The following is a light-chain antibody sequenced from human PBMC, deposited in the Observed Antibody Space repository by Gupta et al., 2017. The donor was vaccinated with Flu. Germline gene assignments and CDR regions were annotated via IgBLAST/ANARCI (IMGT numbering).Light chain of an antibody. Sequence: QSVLTQRPSVSAAPGQKVTLSCSGRGSNIGSNYVSWSQQFPGTAPRLLMFDNNERPSGMPDRFSGSKSGTSASLGITGLQTGDEADYYCGTWENSLSAGVFGGGTKVTVL. CDR3: GTWENSLSAGV. J-gene: IGLJ3*02. CDR2: DNN. V-gene: IGLV1-51*01. CDR1: GSNIGSNY.